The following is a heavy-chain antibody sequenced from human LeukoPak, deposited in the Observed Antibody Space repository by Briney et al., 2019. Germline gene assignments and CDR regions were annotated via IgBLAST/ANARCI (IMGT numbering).Heavy chain of an antibody. CDR1: GFTFSSYA. CDR2: ISGSGGST. D-gene: IGHD1-26*01. V-gene: IGHV3-23*01. Sequence: GGSLRLSCAASGFTFSSYAMSWVCQAPGRGLEWVSVISGSGGSTYYADSVKGRFTISRDNSKNTLYLQMNSLRAEDTAAYYCAKLGAWGIVGASYYFDYWGQGTLVTVSS. CDR3: AKLGAWGIVGASYYFDY. J-gene: IGHJ4*02.